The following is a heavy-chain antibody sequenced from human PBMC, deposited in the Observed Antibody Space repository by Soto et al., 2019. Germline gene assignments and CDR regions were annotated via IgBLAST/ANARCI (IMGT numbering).Heavy chain of an antibody. Sequence: ASVKVSCKASGGAFSSYAISWVRQAPGQGLEWMGGIIPIFGTANYAQKFQGRVTITADESTSTAYMELSSLRSEDTAVYYCARGVVVVAATSYYYYYGMDVWGQGTTVTVSS. CDR2: IIPIFGTA. J-gene: IGHJ6*02. D-gene: IGHD2-15*01. CDR3: ARGVVVVAATSYYYYYGMDV. CDR1: GGAFSSYA. V-gene: IGHV1-69*13.